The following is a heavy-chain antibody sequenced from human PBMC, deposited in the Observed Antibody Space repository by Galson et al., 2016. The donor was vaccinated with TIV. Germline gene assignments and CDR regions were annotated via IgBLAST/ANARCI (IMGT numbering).Heavy chain of an antibody. V-gene: IGHV3-23*01. D-gene: IGHD3-10*01. CDR2: ISGGGDIT. CDR3: AEDPDMVYGNSDFDS. J-gene: IGHJ4*02. CDR1: GFRFRSYA. Sequence: SLRLSCAASGFRFRSYAMTWVRQAPGKGLEWVSSISGGGDITSYAASVKGRFTISRDNSRNTLYLQMNSLRVDDTAVYYCAEDPDMVYGNSDFDSWGQGTLVTVSS.